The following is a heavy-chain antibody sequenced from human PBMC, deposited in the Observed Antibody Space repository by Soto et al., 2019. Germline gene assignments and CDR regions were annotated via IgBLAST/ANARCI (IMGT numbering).Heavy chain of an antibody. V-gene: IGHV3-23*01. D-gene: IGHD3-10*01. CDR3: AKDRTTILWFGESPDYGMDV. J-gene: IGHJ6*02. Sequence: GGSLRLSCAASGFTFSSYAMSWVRQAPGKGLEWVSAISGSGGSTYYADSVKGRFTISRDNSKNTLYLQMNSLRAEDTAVYYCAKDRTTILWFGESPDYGMDVWGQGTTVTVSS. CDR1: GFTFSSYA. CDR2: ISGSGGST.